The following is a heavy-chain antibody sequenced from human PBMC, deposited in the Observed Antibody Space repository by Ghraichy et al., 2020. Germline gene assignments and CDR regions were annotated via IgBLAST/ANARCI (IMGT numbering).Heavy chain of an antibody. Sequence: SETLSLTCTVSGGSFTTYYWSWIRQPPGKGLQWIGYAHSSGRAYYNRSLKSRVTISVDTSQNQFSLRVTSLTAADTAVYYCARRHGYSGSMEYWGQGTLVSVSS. CDR3: ARRHGYSGSMEY. D-gene: IGHD5-12*01. CDR2: AHSSGRA. J-gene: IGHJ4*02. V-gene: IGHV4-59*01. CDR1: GGSFTTYY.